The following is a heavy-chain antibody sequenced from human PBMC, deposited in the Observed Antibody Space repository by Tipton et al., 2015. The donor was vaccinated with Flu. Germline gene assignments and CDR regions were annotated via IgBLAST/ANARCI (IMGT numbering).Heavy chain of an antibody. D-gene: IGHD2-15*01. CDR1: GGSISTYY. Sequence: TLSLTCTVSGGSISTYYWSWIRQPPGKGLEWIGEVNPSGRTNYNPSLESRVTISGDTSKNQFSLKLSSLTAADTAVYYCAAHCSGGNCSHAFDVWGLGTMVTVSS. V-gene: IGHV4-34*01. CDR2: VNPSGRT. J-gene: IGHJ3*01. CDR3: AAHCSGGNCSHAFDV.